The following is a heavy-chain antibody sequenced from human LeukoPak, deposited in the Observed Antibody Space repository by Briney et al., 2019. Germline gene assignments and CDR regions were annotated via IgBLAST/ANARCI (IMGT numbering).Heavy chain of an antibody. V-gene: IGHV4-59*12. CDR1: GGSISSYY. CDR3: ARPNWYDLHFDY. J-gene: IGHJ4*02. Sequence: SETLSLTCTVSGGSISSYYWSWIRQPPGKGLEWIGYIYYSGSTNYNPSLKSRVTISVDTSKNQFSLKLSSVTAADTAVYSCARPNWYDLHFDYWGQGTLVTVSS. CDR2: IYYSGST. D-gene: IGHD1-1*01.